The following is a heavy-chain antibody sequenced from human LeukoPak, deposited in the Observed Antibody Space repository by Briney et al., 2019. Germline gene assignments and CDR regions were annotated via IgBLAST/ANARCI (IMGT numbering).Heavy chain of an antibody. V-gene: IGHV1-18*01. CDR2: ISADNGNT. J-gene: IGHJ4*02. CDR3: ATGIVGARFDY. D-gene: IGHD1-26*01. Sequence: ASVKVSCKASGYTFTSYAISWVRQAPGQGLEWMGWISADNGNTDYAQRFQGRVTMTEDTSTDTAYMELSSLRSEDTAVYYCATGIVGARFDYWGQGTLVTVSS. CDR1: GYTFTSYA.